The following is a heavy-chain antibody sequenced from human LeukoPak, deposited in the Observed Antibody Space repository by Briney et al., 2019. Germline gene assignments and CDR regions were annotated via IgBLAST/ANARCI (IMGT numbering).Heavy chain of an antibody. CDR2: ISGSGGST. J-gene: IGHJ4*02. D-gene: IGHD2-8*01. CDR3: ARSDLMVYAMGMDY. CDR1: GFTFSNYA. Sequence: PGGSLRLSCAASGFTFSNYAMSWVRQAPGKGLEWVSAISGSGGSTYYADSVKGRFTISRDNPKNTLYLQMNSLRAEDTAVYYCARSDLMVYAMGMDYWGQGTLVTVSS. V-gene: IGHV3-23*01.